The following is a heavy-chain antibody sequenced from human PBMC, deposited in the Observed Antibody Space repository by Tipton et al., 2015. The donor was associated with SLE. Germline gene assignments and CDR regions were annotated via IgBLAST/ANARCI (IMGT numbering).Heavy chain of an antibody. CDR2: IYHSGST. D-gene: IGHD6-6*01. J-gene: IGHJ4*02. V-gene: IGHV4-59*12. CDR3: ARDGAARGDFDY. Sequence: TLSLTCTVSGGSMSTYYWSWIRQPPGKGLEWIGYIYHSGSTNYNPSLRSRVTISVDTSKNQLSLQLSSVTAADTAVYYCARDGAARGDFDYWGQGTLVTVSS. CDR1: GGSMSTYY.